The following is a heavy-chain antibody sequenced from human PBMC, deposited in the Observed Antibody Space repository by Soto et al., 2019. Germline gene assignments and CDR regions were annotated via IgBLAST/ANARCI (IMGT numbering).Heavy chain of an antibody. Sequence: PSETLSLTCAVSGGSISSSNWWSWVRQPPGKGLEWIGEIYHSGSTNYNPSLKSRVTISVDKSKNQFSLKLSSVTAADTAVYYCARGSVNLGYCSSTSCPPRWFDPWGQGTQVTVSS. J-gene: IGHJ5*02. CDR1: GGSISSSNW. CDR2: IYHSGST. CDR3: ARGSVNLGYCSSTSCPPRWFDP. D-gene: IGHD2-2*01. V-gene: IGHV4-4*02.